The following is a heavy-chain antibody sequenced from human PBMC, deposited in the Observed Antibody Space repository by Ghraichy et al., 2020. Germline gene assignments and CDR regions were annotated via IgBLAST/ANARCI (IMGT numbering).Heavy chain of an antibody. CDR2: IKSKTDGETT. CDR1: GFTFSTTW. D-gene: IGHD2-8*01. V-gene: IGHV3-15*01. Sequence: GGSLRLSCAASGFTFSTTWMSWVRQAPGKGLEWVGRIKSKTDGETTDYAAPVKGRFIISRDDSQNTLFLEMNSLSTEDSAVYYCIAHAVEMALGYWGQGTVVTVSS. CDR3: IAHAVEMALGY. J-gene: IGHJ4*02.